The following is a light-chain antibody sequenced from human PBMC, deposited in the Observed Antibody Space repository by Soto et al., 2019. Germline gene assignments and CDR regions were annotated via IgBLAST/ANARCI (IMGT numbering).Light chain of an antibody. CDR3: QQYNNWPLT. Sequence: EIVMTQSPATLSVSPGESATLSCRASQSVSSSLAWYQQKPGQPPRLLIYGASTRDTGIPARFSGSGSGTDFTLTISSLQSEDFAVYYCQQYNNWPLTFGGGTQVEI. CDR2: GAS. J-gene: IGKJ4*01. CDR1: QSVSSS. V-gene: IGKV3-15*01.